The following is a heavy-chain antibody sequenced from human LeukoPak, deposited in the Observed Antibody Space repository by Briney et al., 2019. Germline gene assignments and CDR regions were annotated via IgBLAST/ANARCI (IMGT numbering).Heavy chain of an antibody. V-gene: IGHV3-48*01. CDR1: GFTFSSYS. J-gene: IGHJ1*01. Sequence: GGSLRLSCAASGFTFSSYSMNWVRQAPGKGLEWVSYISSSSSTIYYADSVKGRFTISRDNAKNSLYLQMNSLRAEDTAVYYCARDAPGYSSGWPVFQHWGQGTLVTVSS. D-gene: IGHD6-19*01. CDR2: ISSSSSTI. CDR3: ARDAPGYSSGWPVFQH.